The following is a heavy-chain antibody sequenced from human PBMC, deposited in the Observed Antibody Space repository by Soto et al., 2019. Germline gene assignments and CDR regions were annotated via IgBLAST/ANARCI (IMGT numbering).Heavy chain of an antibody. Sequence: PGESEKISCKGSGCSFSSYWIGWVRQMPGKGLEWMGIIYPGDSDTRYSPSFQGQVTISADKSISTAYLQWSSLKASDTAMYYCARFGARDIVVVVAATDDAFDIWGQGAMVTVSS. CDR1: GCSFSSYW. CDR3: ARFGARDIVVVVAATDDAFDI. CDR2: IYPGDSDT. V-gene: IGHV5-51*01. J-gene: IGHJ3*02. D-gene: IGHD2-15*01.